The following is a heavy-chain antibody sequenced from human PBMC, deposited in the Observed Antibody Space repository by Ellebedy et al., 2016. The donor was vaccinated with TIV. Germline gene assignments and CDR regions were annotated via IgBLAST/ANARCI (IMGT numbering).Heavy chain of an antibody. CDR1: GFTFSDYY. D-gene: IGHD2-15*01. J-gene: IGHJ6*02. Sequence: GGSLRLSCAASGFTFSDYYMIWIRQAPGKGLEWVSYISSSSYTNYADSVKGRFTISRDNAKNSLYLQMNSLRAEDTAVYYCAREPGCSGGSCYSHYYYYGMDVWGQGTTVTVSS. V-gene: IGHV3-11*06. CDR3: AREPGCSGGSCYSHYYYYGMDV. CDR2: ISSSSYT.